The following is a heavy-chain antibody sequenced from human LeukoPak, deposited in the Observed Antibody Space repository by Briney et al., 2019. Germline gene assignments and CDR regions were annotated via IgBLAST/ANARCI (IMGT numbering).Heavy chain of an antibody. CDR2: ISSSSSYT. D-gene: IGHD3-22*01. Sequence: GGSERLSCAASGFTFSDYYMSWISQAPGKGLEWVSYISSSSSYTNYADSVKGRFTISRDNAKNSLYLQMNSLRAEDTAVYYCARGLSYYDSSGYTFDCWGQGRLVSVSS. CDR1: GFTFSDYY. J-gene: IGHJ4*01. V-gene: IGHV3-11*06. CDR3: ARGLSYYDSSGYTFDC.